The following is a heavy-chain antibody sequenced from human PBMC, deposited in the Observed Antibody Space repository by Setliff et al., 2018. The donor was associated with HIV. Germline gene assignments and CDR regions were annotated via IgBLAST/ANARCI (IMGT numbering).Heavy chain of an antibody. V-gene: IGHV1-8*02. CDR3: ARANVPYSNFWSFSYSLPYYFDY. CDR1: GGTFSSYA. J-gene: IGHJ4*02. Sequence: GASVKVSCKASGGTFSSYAISWVRQAPGQGLEWMGWMNPNSGNTGYAQKFQGRVTMTRNTSISTAYMELSSLRSEDTAVYYCARANVPYSNFWSFSYSLPYYFDYWGQGTLVTVSS. D-gene: IGHD3-3*01. CDR2: MNPNSGNT.